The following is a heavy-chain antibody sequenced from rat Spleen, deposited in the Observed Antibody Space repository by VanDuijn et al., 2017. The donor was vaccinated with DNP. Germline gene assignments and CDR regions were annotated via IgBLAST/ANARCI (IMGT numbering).Heavy chain of an antibody. J-gene: IGHJ2*01. V-gene: IGHV3-1*01. CDR2: IGYSGST. CDR1: GYSITNNY. D-gene: IGHD1-6*01. CDR3: VRDPYYGYFDY. Sequence: EVQLQESGPGLVKPSQSLSLTCSVTGYSITNNYWGWIRKFPGNKMEWIGHIGYSGSTTYNPSLKSRISITRDTSKNQFFLQLNSVITEDTATYYCVRDPYYGYFDYWGQGVMVTVSS.